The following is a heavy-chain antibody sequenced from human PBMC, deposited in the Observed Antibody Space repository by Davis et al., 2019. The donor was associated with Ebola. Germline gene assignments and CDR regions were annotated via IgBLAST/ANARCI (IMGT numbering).Heavy chain of an antibody. V-gene: IGHV1-46*01. D-gene: IGHD2-21*01. CDR1: GYTFSDYY. CDR3: AKDEYAIPLTYYYYGLDV. J-gene: IGHJ6*02. Sequence: ASVKVSCKASGYTFSDYYMHWVRQAPGQGLEWMGMINPGGGSTSYAQKFQGRVTMTRDTSTSTVYMELNSLRAEDTAVYYCAKDEYAIPLTYYYYGLDVWGQGTTVTVSS. CDR2: INPGGGST.